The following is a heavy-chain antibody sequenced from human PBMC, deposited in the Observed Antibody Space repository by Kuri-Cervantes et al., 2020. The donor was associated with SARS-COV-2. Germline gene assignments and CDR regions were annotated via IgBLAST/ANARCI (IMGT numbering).Heavy chain of an antibody. Sequence: GGSLRLSCAASGFTFSSYWMHWVRQAPGKGLVWVANIKPDGSEKNYVDSVKGRFTISRDNAKNSLYLQTNSLRVEDTAVYYCAKSGRQYDVWGQGTMVTVSS. D-gene: IGHD3-10*01. J-gene: IGHJ3*01. CDR3: AKSGRQYDV. CDR1: GFTFSSYW. V-gene: IGHV3-7*01. CDR2: IKPDGSEK.